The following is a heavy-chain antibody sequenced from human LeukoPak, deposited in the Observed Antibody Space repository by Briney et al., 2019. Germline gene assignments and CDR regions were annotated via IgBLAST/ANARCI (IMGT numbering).Heavy chain of an antibody. CDR2: IRYDGSNK. Sequence: GGSLRLSCAASGFTFSSYGMHWDRQPPGKGLEWVAFIRYDGSNKYYADSVKGRFTISRDNSKNTLYLQMNSLRAEDTAVYYGANARGGIAVAGTDYWGQGTLVTVSS. CDR3: ANARGGIAVAGTDY. V-gene: IGHV3-30*02. CDR1: GFTFSSYG. J-gene: IGHJ4*02. D-gene: IGHD6-19*01.